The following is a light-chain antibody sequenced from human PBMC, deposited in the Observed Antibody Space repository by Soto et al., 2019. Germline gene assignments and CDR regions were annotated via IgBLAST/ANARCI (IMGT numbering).Light chain of an antibody. CDR2: DAS. CDR3: QQRSNWPLT. V-gene: IGKV3-11*01. J-gene: IGKJ4*01. CDR1: QSVSSY. Sequence: EIVLTQSPATLSLSPGERATLSCRASQSVSSYLAWYQQKPGQAPRLLIYDASNRATGIPARFSGSGSGTDCTLTFSRLEPQDFAVFYCQQRSNWPLTLGGGTKVEIK.